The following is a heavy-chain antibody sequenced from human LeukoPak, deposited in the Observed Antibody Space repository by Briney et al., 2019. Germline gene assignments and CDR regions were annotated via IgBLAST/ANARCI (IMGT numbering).Heavy chain of an antibody. D-gene: IGHD2-2*01. CDR3: ATSPVGYCSSTSCYWDDY. J-gene: IGHJ4*02. CDR2: IYYSGST. CDR1: GGSISSGGYY. Sequence: SETLSLTCTVSGGSISSGGYYWSWIRQHPGKGLEWIGYIYYSGSTYYNPSLKSRVTISVDTSKNQFSLKLSSVTAADTAVYYCATSPVGYCSSTSCYWDDYWGQGTLVTVSS. V-gene: IGHV4-31*03.